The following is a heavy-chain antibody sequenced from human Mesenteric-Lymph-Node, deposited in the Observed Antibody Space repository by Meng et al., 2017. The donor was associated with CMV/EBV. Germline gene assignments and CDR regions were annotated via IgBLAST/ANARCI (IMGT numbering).Heavy chain of an antibody. CDR3: ARGRIQLWFKVDYYYGMDV. D-gene: IGHD5-18*01. CDR2: INHSGST. V-gene: IGHV4-34*01. CDR1: GGSFNTYF. Sequence: SQTLSLTCAVYGGSFNTYFWSWIRQSPGEGLEWIGEINHSGSTNYNPSLKIRVTISVDTSKNQFSLKLSSVTAADTAVYYCARGRIQLWFKVDYYYGMDVWGQGTTVTVSS. J-gene: IGHJ6*02.